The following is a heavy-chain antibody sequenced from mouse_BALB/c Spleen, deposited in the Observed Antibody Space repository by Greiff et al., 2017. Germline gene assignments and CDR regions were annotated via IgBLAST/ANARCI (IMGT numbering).Heavy chain of an antibody. CDR1: GYTFTSYY. CDR3: ARSTTAPWYFDV. CDR2: IYPGNVNT. V-gene: IGHV1S56*01. J-gene: IGHJ1*01. Sequence: QVQLKESGPELVKPGASVRISCKASGYTFTSYYIHWVKQRPGQGLEWIGWIYPGNVNTKYNEKFKGKATLTADKSSSTAYMQLSSLTSEDSAVYFCARSTTAPWYFDVWGAGTTVTVSS. D-gene: IGHD1-2*01.